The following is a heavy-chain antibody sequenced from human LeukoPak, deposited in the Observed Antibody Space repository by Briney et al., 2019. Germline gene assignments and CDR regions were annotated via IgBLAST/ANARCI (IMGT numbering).Heavy chain of an antibody. V-gene: IGHV3-23*01. J-gene: IGHJ4*02. CDR2: ISGSGGST. Sequence: ETLSLTCTVSGGSISSSSYYWGWIRQPPGKGLEWVSAISGSGGSTYYADSVKGRFTISRDNSKNTLYLQMNSLRAEDTAVYYCAKDSIVVVTAFYFDYWGQGTLVTVSS. CDR3: AKDSIVVVTAFYFDY. D-gene: IGHD2-21*02. CDR1: GGSISSSSYY.